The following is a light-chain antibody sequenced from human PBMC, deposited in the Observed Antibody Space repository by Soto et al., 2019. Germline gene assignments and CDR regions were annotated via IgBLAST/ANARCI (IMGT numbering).Light chain of an antibody. CDR1: QSVSSTY. J-gene: IGKJ5*01. V-gene: IGKV3-20*01. CDR3: QQYGSSPIT. Sequence: ETVLTQSPGTLSLSPGERGTLSCRASQSVSSTYLAWYQQKPGQAPRLLIYGASSRATGVPDRFSGSGSGTDFTLTISRLEPEDSAVYYCQQYGSSPITFGPGTRLEI. CDR2: GAS.